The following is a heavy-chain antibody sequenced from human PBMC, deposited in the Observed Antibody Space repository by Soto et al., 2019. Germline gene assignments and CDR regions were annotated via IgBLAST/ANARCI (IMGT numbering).Heavy chain of an antibody. D-gene: IGHD6-19*01. CDR3: ATGGGWLTDY. CDR1: GASISNHY. CDR2: IHNTGGT. Sequence: QVQLQESGPRLVKPSETLSLTCTISGASISNHYCQWFRQPPGKGLEWLGYIHNTGGTNYNPSLKSPGTIPLATSKNQFSLKLTSVTVADTAVYYCATGGGWLTDYWGQGTLVTVSS. J-gene: IGHJ4*02. V-gene: IGHV4-59*11.